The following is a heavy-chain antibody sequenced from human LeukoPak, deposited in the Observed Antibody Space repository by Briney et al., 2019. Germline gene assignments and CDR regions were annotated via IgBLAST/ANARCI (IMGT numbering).Heavy chain of an antibody. CDR3: ARDGEADTAMEGDSYYYYYMDV. V-gene: IGHV1-2*02. CDR1: GYSFADYY. J-gene: IGHJ6*03. D-gene: IGHD5-18*01. Sequence: ASVKVSCKASGYSFADYYMHWVRQAPGQGLEWMGWIKPNSGDTRSAQKFQGRVIMTRDTSTGTAYMELSSLRYDDTAVYYCARDGEADTAMEGDSYYYYYMDVWGKGTTVTISS. CDR2: IKPNSGDT.